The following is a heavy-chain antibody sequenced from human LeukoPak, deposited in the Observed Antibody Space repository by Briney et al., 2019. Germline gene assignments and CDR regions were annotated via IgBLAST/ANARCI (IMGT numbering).Heavy chain of an antibody. CDR2: INPDSGGT. V-gene: IGHV1-2*02. CDR1: GYTFTGYY. J-gene: IGHJ4*02. CDR3: AGELELLGFDY. Sequence: ASVKVSCKASGYTFTGYYMHWVRQAPGQGLEWMGWINPDSGGTNYAQKFQGRVTMTRDTSISTAYMELSGLRSDDTAVYYCAGELELLGFDYWGQGSLVTVSS. D-gene: IGHD1-7*01.